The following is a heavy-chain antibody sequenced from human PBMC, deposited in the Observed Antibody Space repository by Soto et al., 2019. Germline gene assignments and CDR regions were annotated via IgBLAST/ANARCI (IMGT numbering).Heavy chain of an antibody. J-gene: IGHJ4*02. Sequence: QEYLVESGGGVVRPGTSLKLSCRASGVTFNSYSFHWVRQPPGAGLEWVASLTSDGGNENYAESVRGRFSLSRDNSNNIFYLQLNSVRPEDTAVYYCARELTAFDTWGQGTLVSVSS. V-gene: IGHV3-30-3*01. CDR2: LTSDGGNE. CDR3: ARELTAFDT. D-gene: IGHD3-22*01. CDR1: GVTFNSYS.